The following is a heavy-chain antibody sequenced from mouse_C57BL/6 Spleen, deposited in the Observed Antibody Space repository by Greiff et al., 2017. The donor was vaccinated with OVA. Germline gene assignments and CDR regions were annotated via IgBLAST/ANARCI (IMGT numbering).Heavy chain of an antibody. CDR2: IDPSDSYT. Sequence: QVQLKQPGAELVMPGASVKLSCKASGYTFTSYWMHWVKQRPGQGLEWIGEIDPSDSYTNYNQKFKGKSTLTVDKSSSTAYMQLSSLTSGDSAVYYCANSNLGYWGQGTTLTVSS. CDR1: GYTFTSYW. D-gene: IGHD2-5*01. V-gene: IGHV1-69*01. J-gene: IGHJ2*01. CDR3: ANSNLGY.